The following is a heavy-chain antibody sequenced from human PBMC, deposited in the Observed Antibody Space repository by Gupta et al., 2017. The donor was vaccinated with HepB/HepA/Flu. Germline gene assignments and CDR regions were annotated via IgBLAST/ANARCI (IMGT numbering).Heavy chain of an antibody. J-gene: IGHJ6*03. V-gene: IGHV1-18*01. CDR3: ARDRGGSYPTVYHMDV. Sequence: QVQLVQSGAEVKKPGASVKVSCKVSGYTFTTYGISWVRQVPGQGLEWMGWISVYNGNTYYAQNLQDRVTMTTDTSTSTAYMELRSLRSDDTAVYYCARDRGGSYPTVYHMDVWGQGTTVTVSS. CDR1: GYTFTTYG. CDR2: ISVYNGNT. D-gene: IGHD1-26*01.